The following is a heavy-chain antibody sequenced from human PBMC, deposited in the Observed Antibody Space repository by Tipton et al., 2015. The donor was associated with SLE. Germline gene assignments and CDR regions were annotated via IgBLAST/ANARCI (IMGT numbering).Heavy chain of an antibody. Sequence: TLSLTCAVSGGSISSGGYSWSWIRQPPGKGLEWIGDILHTGSTNYNPSLKSRVTISVDTSKNQFSLKLTSVTAADTAVYYCARRYDFWSGYPSGYFDLWGRGTLVTVSS. CDR2: ILHTGST. D-gene: IGHD3-3*01. CDR3: ARRYDFWSGYPSGYFDL. V-gene: IGHV4-30-2*02. CDR1: GGSISSGGYS. J-gene: IGHJ2*01.